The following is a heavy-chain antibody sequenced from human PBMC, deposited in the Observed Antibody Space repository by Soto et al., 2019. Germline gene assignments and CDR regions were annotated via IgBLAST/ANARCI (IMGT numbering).Heavy chain of an antibody. D-gene: IGHD1-20*01. CDR2: IYYSGST. Sequence: SETLSLTCTVSGGSISSGGYYWSWIRQHPGKGLEWIGYIYYSGSTYYNPSLKSRVTISVDTSKNQFSLKLSSVTAADTAVYYCARVMGITGTTVFDYWGQGTLVTVSS. V-gene: IGHV4-31*03. CDR3: ARVMGITGTTVFDY. CDR1: GGSISSGGYY. J-gene: IGHJ4*02.